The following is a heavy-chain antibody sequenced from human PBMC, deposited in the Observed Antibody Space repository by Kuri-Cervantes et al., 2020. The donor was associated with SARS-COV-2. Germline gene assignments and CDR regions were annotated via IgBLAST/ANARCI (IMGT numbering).Heavy chain of an antibody. CDR1: GGSISSYY. D-gene: IGHD3-16*01. CDR2: IYYSGST. Sequence: GSLRLSCTVSGGSISSYYWSWIRQPPGKGLEWIGYIYYSGSTNYNPSLKSRVTISVDTSKNQFSLKLSSVTAADTAVYYCARDGGTSFADYWGQGTLVTVSS. J-gene: IGHJ4*02. CDR3: ARDGGTSFADY. V-gene: IGHV4-59*12.